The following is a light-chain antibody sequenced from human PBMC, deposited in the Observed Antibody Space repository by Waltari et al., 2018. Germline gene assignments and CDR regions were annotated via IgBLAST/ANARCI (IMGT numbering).Light chain of an antibody. CDR1: QSVGSD. CDR2: GAS. V-gene: IGKV3-20*01. CDR3: QKYDNSPHS. Sequence: VILTQSPDTLSLSPGEGATLSCRASQSVGSDLAWYRQKPGQAPRLLIYGASSRATGIPDRFSGSGSRTEFTLTISSLEPEDFAVYYSQKYDNSPHSFGQGTKVEIK. J-gene: IGKJ2*03.